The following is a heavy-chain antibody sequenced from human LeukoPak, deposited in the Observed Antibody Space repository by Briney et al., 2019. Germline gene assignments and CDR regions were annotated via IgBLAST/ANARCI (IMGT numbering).Heavy chain of an antibody. CDR1: GFTFSGSA. J-gene: IGHJ4*02. CDR3: TRTYYYDSSGYFGL. V-gene: IGHV3-73*01. CDR2: IRSKANSYAT. Sequence: GGSLRLSCAASGFTFSGSAMHWVRQASGKGLEWVGRIRSKANSYATAYAASVKGRFTISRDDSKNTAYLQMNSLKTEDTAVYYCTRTYYYDSSGYFGLWGQGTLVTVSS. D-gene: IGHD3-22*01.